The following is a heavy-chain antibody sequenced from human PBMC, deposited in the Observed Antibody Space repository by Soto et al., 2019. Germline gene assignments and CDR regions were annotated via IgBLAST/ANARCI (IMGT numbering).Heavy chain of an antibody. V-gene: IGHV3-11*01. CDR3: GRGRTNWSSRRDDY. CDR1: GFTFSDYY. D-gene: IGHD1-20*01. Sequence: QVKLVESGGGLVKPGGSLRLSCAASGFTFSDYYMTWIRQAPGKGLEWVSYIGGSGSHIYYADSMTGRFTISRDNAKNALYLQMDSLRADDTAVYYCGRGRTNWSSRRDDYWGQGTLVSVSS. CDR2: IGGSGSHI. J-gene: IGHJ4*02.